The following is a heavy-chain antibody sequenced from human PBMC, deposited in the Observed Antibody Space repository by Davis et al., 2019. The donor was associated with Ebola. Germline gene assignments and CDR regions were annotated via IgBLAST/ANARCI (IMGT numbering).Heavy chain of an antibody. V-gene: IGHV3-23*01. CDR3: ASENRANFDY. CDR2: ISGSGGST. J-gene: IGHJ4*02. CDR1: GFTFSSYA. Sequence: GESLKISCAASGFTFSSYAMSWVRQAPGKGLEWVSAISGSGGSTYYADSVKGRFTISRDNSKNTLYLQMNSLRAEDTAVYYCASENRANFDYWGQGTLVTVSS.